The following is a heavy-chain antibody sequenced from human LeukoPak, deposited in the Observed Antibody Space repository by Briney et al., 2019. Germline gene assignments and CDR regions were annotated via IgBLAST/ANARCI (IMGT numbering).Heavy chain of an antibody. Sequence: SETLSLTCAVYGGSFSGYYWSWIRQPPGKGLEWIGETNHSGSTNYNPSLKSRVTISVDTSKNQFSLKLSSVTAADTAVYYCARGYSFIDYWGQGTLVTVSS. CDR3: ARGYSFIDY. CDR1: GGSFSGYY. J-gene: IGHJ4*02. CDR2: TNHSGST. V-gene: IGHV4-34*01. D-gene: IGHD5-18*01.